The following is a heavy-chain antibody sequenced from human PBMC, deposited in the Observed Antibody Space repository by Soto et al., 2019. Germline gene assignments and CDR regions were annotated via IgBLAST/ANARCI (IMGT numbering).Heavy chain of an antibody. D-gene: IGHD5-18*01. CDR3: ASNSYGYIFYDC. Sequence: QVQLQESGPGLVKPSQTLSLTCTVSGGSISSGDYYWSWIRQPPGKGLEWIGYIYYSGSTYYNPSLTSRVTISVDTSMNHFSLKLSSVTAADTAVYYCASNSYGYIFYDCWGQGTLVTVSS. V-gene: IGHV4-30-4*01. CDR1: GGSISSGDYY. CDR2: IYYSGST. J-gene: IGHJ4*02.